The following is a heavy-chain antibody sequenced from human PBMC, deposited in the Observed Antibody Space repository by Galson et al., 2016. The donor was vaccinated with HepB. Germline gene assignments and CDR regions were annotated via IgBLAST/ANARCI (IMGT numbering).Heavy chain of an antibody. CDR2: INSDGSSR. V-gene: IGHV3-74*01. CDR3: AREGYYYDNSFFRRENAFDI. D-gene: IGHD3-22*01. J-gene: IGHJ3*02. CDR1: GFTFSRYW. Sequence: SLRLSCAASGFTFSRYWMHWVRQVPGKGLVWVSRINSDGSSRNYADSVKGRFTISRDNAKNTLYLQMNSLRAEDTAVYYCAREGYYYDNSFFRRENAFDIWGQGTMVTVSS.